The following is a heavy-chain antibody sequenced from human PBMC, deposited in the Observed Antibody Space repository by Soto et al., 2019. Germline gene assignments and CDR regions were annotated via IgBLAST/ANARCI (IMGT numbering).Heavy chain of an antibody. CDR1: GFSLSTSGLG. CDR3: AHRPSGWYLFDY. V-gene: IGHV2-5*01. D-gene: IGHD6-19*01. CDR2: IYWNDDK. Sequence: QITLKESGPTLVRPTQTLTLTCTFSGFSLSTSGLGVGWIRQPPGKALEWLALIYWNDDKRYSPSLKARLTSTKDTSKNQVVRTMTNMDPVDTATYYCAHRPSGWYLFDYWGQGTLVTVSS. J-gene: IGHJ4*02.